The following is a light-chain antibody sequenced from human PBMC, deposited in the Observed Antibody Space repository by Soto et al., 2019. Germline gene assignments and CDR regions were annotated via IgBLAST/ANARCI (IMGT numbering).Light chain of an antibody. Sequence: IQMTQSPSSLSASVGDKVTITCQASQDINNYLNWYQQKPGKAPKLLIYDASHLETGVPLRFSGSGSGTDFTFAISSLQPEDMATCYCQQSDNLPLTFGGGTKVQI. CDR1: QDINNY. CDR3: QQSDNLPLT. V-gene: IGKV1-33*01. J-gene: IGKJ4*01. CDR2: DAS.